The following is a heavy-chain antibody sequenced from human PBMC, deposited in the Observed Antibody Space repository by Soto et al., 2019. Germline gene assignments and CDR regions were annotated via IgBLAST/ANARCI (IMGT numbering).Heavy chain of an antibody. CDR1: GYSFTSYW. V-gene: IGHV5-51*01. J-gene: IGHJ6*02. CDR3: ATLGVGATLSLNYYYYGMDV. CDR2: SYPGDSDT. Sequence: PGESLKISCKGSGYSFTSYWMGWGRQRPGEGLEWLGISYPGDSDTRYSPSCQGQVTISADKSISTAYLQWSSLKASDTAMYYCATLGVGATLSLNYYYYGMDVWGQGTTVTVYS. D-gene: IGHD1-26*01.